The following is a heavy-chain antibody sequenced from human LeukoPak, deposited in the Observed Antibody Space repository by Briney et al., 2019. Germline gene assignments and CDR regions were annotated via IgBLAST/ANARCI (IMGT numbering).Heavy chain of an antibody. V-gene: IGHV3-74*01. CDR3: ATSRTFDY. J-gene: IGHJ4*02. CDR1: GSTFSSYW. Sequence: PGGSLRLSCAASGSTFSSYWMHWVRQSPGKGLVWVSGINSDGSSTSYADSVKGRFTISRDNAKNTVYLQMNSLRAEDTAVYHCATSRTFDYWGQGTLVTVSS. CDR2: INSDGSST.